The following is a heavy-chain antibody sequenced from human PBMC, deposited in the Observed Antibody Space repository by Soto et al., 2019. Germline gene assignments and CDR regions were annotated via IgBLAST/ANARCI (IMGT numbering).Heavy chain of an antibody. CDR1: GYAFSNND. J-gene: IGHJ5*02. V-gene: IGHV1-8*01. CDR3: ARMATSGTLNWFDP. CDR2: MNPNSGNG. Sequence: ASVTVSCKASGYAFSNNDIRWVRQATGQGLEWMGWMNPNSGNGGYAQKFQGRVTMTRDTSTSTAYMELSSLASDDTAIYYCARMATSGTLNWFDPWGQGTLVTVSS.